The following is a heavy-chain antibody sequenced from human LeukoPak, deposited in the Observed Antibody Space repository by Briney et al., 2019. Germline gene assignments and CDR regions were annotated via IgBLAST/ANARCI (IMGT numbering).Heavy chain of an antibody. V-gene: IGHV1-8*01. CDR2: MNPNTGHT. D-gene: IGHD3-10*01. Sequence: ASVKVSCKASGYTFTNFDINWVRQATGQGLEWLGWMNPNTGHTGFAQKLQGRVTMTRDTSISTAFLDLNTLTSDDTAVYYCARSGFGFESHFDAWGQGTPVTVSS. J-gene: IGHJ4*02. CDR1: GYTFTNFD. CDR3: ARSGFGFESHFDA.